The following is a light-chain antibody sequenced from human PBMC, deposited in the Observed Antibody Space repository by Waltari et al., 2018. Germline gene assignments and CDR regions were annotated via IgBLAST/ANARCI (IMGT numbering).Light chain of an antibody. J-gene: IGLJ2*01. Sequence: QSALTQPASVSGSPGQSLTISCTGTSSDVGAFNLVSLYQQHPGRAPRLMIYGVTIRPSGVSIRFSGSKSGNTASLTISGLQPEDEAYYYCSSYTTSDTLVFAGGTKLTVL. CDR3: SSYTTSDTLV. CDR2: GVT. V-gene: IGLV2-14*03. CDR1: SSDVGAFNL.